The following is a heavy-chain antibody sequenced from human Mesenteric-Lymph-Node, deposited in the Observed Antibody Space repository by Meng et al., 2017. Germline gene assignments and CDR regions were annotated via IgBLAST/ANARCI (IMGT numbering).Heavy chain of an antibody. D-gene: IGHD2-21*01. CDR1: GGSFSGYY. CDR3: GRRMNVAGGWFDS. V-gene: IGHV4-34*01. Sequence: QVQLQQWGAGLVKPSAPLSLTCAVHGGSFSGYYWSWIRQPPGKGLEWIGEINHSGSTNYNPSLKSRVTISVDTSKNQFSLKLSSVTAADTAVYYCGRRMNVAGGWFDSWGQGTLVTVSS. CDR2: INHSGST. J-gene: IGHJ5*01.